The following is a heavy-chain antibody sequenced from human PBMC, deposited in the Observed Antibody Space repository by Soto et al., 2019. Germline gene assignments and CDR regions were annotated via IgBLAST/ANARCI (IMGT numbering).Heavy chain of an antibody. V-gene: IGHV3-74*01. CDR2: INSDGSST. CDR3: VRFWPPPYSDALTDYTDAFDY. Sequence: PGGSLRLSCAASGFTFSSYWMHWVRQAPGKGLVWVSRINSDGSSTSYADSVKGRFTISRDNAKNTLYLQMNSLRAEDTAVYYCVRFWPPPYSDALTDYTDAFDYWGQGTLVTVSS. J-gene: IGHJ4*02. CDR1: GFTFSSYW. D-gene: IGHD3-9*01.